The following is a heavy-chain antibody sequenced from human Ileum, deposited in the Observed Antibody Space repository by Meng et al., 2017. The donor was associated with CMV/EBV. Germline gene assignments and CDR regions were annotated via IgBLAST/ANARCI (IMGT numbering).Heavy chain of an antibody. Sequence: GESLKISCVASEFSFRSYWMSWVRQAPGKGLEWVANINHDESEKHYVDSVKGRFTISRDNAKSSLYLQLNSLRTDDTAVYYCASLFRDYWGQGTLVTVSS. V-gene: IGHV3-7*03. CDR3: ASLFRDY. CDR1: EFSFRSYW. CDR2: INHDESEK. D-gene: IGHD3-10*01. J-gene: IGHJ4*02.